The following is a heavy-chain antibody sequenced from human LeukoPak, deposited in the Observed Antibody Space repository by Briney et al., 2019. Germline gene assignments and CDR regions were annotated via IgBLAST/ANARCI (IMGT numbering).Heavy chain of an antibody. CDR3: ARGRRYGDYDRPDY. J-gene: IGHJ4*02. CDR2: ISADNGNT. CDR1: GYTFISFG. D-gene: IGHD4-17*01. Sequence: GASVKVSCKASGYTFISFGINWVRQAPGQGLEWMGWISADNGNTYYTKNLQDRVTMTTDTSTSTAYMELRSLKSDDTAVYYCARGRRYGDYDRPDYWGQGTLVTVSS. V-gene: IGHV1-18*04.